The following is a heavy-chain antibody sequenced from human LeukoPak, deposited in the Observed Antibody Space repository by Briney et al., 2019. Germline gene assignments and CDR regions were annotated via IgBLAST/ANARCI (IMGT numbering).Heavy chain of an antibody. CDR2: INPSGGST. D-gene: IGHD3-10*01. CDR1: GGTFSSYA. V-gene: IGHV1-46*01. J-gene: IGHJ5*02. CDR3: ARVHWELRFGWFDP. Sequence: ASVKVSCKASGGTFSSYAISWVRQAPGQGLEWMGIINPSGGSTTYAQKFQGRVSMTRDTSTSTVYMELSSLRSEDTAIYYCARVHWELRFGWFDPWGQGTLVTVSS.